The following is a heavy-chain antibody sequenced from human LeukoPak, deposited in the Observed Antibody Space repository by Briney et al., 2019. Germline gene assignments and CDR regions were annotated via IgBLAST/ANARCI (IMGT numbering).Heavy chain of an antibody. D-gene: IGHD3-22*01. CDR3: ARGIHSSGYYYVIVPYFDY. CDR2: IKEDGSEK. J-gene: IGHJ4*02. Sequence: GGSLRLSCAASGFNFNTYWLSWVRQTPGKGLEWVANIKEDGSEKYYMDSVKGRFTISRDNVKNSLYLQMNSLRAEDTAIYYCARGIHSSGYYYVIVPYFDYWGQGALVTVSS. CDR1: GFNFNTYW. V-gene: IGHV3-7*02.